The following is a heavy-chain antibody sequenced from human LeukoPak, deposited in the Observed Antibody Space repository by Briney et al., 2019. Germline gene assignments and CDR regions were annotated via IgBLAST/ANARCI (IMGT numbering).Heavy chain of an antibody. J-gene: IGHJ4*02. CDR3: AKEVSRVTTFYFDY. CDR2: ISGSGAGT. CDR1: GFTFSSYA. V-gene: IGHV3-23*01. D-gene: IGHD4-17*01. Sequence: GGSPRLSCAASGFTFSSYAMNWVRQAPGKGLEWVSAISGSGAGTYCADSVKGRFTISRDNSKNTLYLQMNSLRAEDTAVYYCAKEVSRVTTFYFDYWGQGTLVTVSS.